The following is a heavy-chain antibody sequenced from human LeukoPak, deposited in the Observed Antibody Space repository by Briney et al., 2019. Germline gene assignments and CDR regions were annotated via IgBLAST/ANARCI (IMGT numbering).Heavy chain of an antibody. CDR3: ARETAPDSSGYSLDY. J-gene: IGHJ4*02. D-gene: IGHD3-22*01. Sequence: SETLSLTCPVYGGSFSGYYWSWIRQPPRKGLEWIGEINHSGSTNYNPSLKSRVTISVDTSKNQFSLKLSSVTAADTAVYYCARETAPDSSGYSLDYWGQGTLVTVSS. V-gene: IGHV4-34*01. CDR2: INHSGST. CDR1: GGSFSGYY.